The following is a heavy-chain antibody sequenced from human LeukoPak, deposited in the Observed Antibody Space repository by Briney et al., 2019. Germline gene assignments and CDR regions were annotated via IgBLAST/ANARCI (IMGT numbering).Heavy chain of an antibody. CDR1: GFRFSGYG. V-gene: IGHV3-30*02. J-gene: IGHJ4*02. CDR3: AALHTGTFVDY. CDR2: IRYDGSTK. Sequence: PGGSLRLSCAASGFRFSGYGMHWVRQVPGKGLEWLAFIRYDGSTKFYTDSVKGRFALSRDNSKNTLSLQMNSLRTEDTSVYFCAALHTGTFVDYWGQGTLVTVS. D-gene: IGHD4-17*01.